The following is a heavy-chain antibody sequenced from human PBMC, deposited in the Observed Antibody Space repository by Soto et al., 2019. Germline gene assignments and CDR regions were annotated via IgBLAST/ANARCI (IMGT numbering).Heavy chain of an antibody. J-gene: IGHJ6*02. Sequence: QVQLVQSGAEEKKPGASVKVSCKASGYTFTSYAMHWVRQAPGQRLEWMGWINAGNGNTKYSQKFQGRVTITRDTSASTGYMELSSLRSEDTAVYDCASNHRGTTPCGMDVWGQGTTVTFSS. CDR3: ASNHRGTTPCGMDV. CDR1: GYTFTSYA. D-gene: IGHD1-7*01. CDR2: INAGNGNT. V-gene: IGHV1-3*05.